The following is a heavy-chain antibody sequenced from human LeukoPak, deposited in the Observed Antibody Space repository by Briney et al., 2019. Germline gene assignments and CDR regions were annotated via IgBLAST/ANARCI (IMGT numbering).Heavy chain of an antibody. CDR1: GFTFSSNA. D-gene: IGHD2-2*01. V-gene: IGHV3-23*01. CDR3: AKRYCTSTSCYFFDF. CDR2: ISGSGSST. Sequence: PGGSLRLSCAASGFTFSSNAMTWVRQAPGKGLEWVSDISGSGSSTYYADSLKGRFTISRDNSKNTLYLQMNSLRAEDGAVYYCAKRYCTSTSCYFFDFWGQGTLVTVSS. J-gene: IGHJ4*02.